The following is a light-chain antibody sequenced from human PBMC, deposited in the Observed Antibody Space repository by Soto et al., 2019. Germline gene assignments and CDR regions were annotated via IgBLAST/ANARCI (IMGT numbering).Light chain of an antibody. CDR1: SSDIGDYNY. CDR2: EVT. J-gene: IGLJ1*01. Sequence: QSALTQPASVSGSRGQSITISFTGTSSDIGDYNYVSWYKQYPGKAPKLIIFEVTNRPAGISNRFSGSKSGNTASLTISGLQAEDEADYYCSSFTRGSTPCVFVSGTKLTVL. V-gene: IGLV2-14*03. CDR3: SSFTRGSTPCV.